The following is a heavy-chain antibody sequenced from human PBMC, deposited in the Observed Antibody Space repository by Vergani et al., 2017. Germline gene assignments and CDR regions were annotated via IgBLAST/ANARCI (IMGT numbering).Heavy chain of an antibody. CDR2: IKSTFDRGTT. CDR1: GFSFRNAW. CDR3: TTDPRYCDDGSCYRRRDHHYYGMDV. D-gene: IGHD3-10*01. Sequence: EVQLVESGGGIVKPGGSLRLSCVASGFSFRNAWMNWVRRTPGKGLEWVGRIKSTFDRGTTDYAVAVKGRFTISRDESKNTLFLQMNGLKTEDIGVYYCTTDPRYCDDGSCYRRRDHHYYGMDVWGQGTTVTVSS. V-gene: IGHV3-15*07. J-gene: IGHJ6*02.